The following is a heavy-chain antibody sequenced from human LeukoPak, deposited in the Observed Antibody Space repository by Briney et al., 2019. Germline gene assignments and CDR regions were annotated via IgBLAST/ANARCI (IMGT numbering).Heavy chain of an antibody. Sequence: ASVKVSCKFSGGSITNYAIPWVRQATGQGLDWMGRITPLLDSTNYAPKFQGRVTITADKSTNTAFMELSSLTSEDTAMYFCTRLVAGGFGSWGQGSLVTVSS. CDR2: ITPLLDST. CDR1: GGSITNYA. V-gene: IGHV1-69*06. CDR3: TRLVAGGFGS. J-gene: IGHJ4*02. D-gene: IGHD2-15*01.